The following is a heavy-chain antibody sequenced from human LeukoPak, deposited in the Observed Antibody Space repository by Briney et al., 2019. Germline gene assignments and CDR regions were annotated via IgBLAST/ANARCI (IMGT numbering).Heavy chain of an antibody. CDR3: ARDLTYTYWFDP. CDR2: ISAYNGNT. CDR1: GYTFTSYG. Sequence: ASVRVSCKASGYTFTSYGISWVRQAPGQGLEWMGWISAYNGNTNYAQKLQGRVTMTTDTSTSTAYMELRSLRSGDTAVYYCARDLTYTYWFDPWGQGTLVTVSS. V-gene: IGHV1-18*01. D-gene: IGHD4-11*01. J-gene: IGHJ5*02.